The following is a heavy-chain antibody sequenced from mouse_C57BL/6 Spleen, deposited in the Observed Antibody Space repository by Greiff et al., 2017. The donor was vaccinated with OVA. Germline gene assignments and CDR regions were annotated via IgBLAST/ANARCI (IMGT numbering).Heavy chain of an antibody. CDR3: TAYYSNYVFAY. J-gene: IGHJ3*01. CDR1: GFTFSNYW. D-gene: IGHD2-5*01. V-gene: IGHV6-3*01. CDR2: IRLKSDNYAT. Sequence: EVMLVESGGGLVQPGGSMKLSCVASGFTFSNYWMNWVRQSPEKGLEWVAQIRLKSDNYATHYAESVKGRFTISRDDSKSSVYLQMNNLRAEDTGIYYCTAYYSNYVFAYWGQGTLVTVSA.